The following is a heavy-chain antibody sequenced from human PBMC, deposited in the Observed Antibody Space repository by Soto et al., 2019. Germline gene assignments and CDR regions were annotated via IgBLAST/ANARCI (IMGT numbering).Heavy chain of an antibody. CDR1: GFTFSSYA. CDR2: ISGSGGST. J-gene: IGHJ5*02. CDR3: AKGNYGDYET. V-gene: IGHV3-23*01. Sequence: GSLRLSCAASGFTFSSYAMSWVRQAPGKGLEWVSAISGSGGSTYYADSVKGRFTISRDIPKNTLNLQMSSLRADDAAVYYCAKGNYGDYETWGQGTLVTVS. D-gene: IGHD4-17*01.